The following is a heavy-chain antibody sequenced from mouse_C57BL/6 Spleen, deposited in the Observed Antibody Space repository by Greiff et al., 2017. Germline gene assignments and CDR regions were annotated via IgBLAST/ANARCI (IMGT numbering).Heavy chain of an antibody. Sequence: QVQLQQSGAELVKPGASVKLFCKASGYTFTEYTIHWVKQRSGQGLEWIGWFYPGSGSIKYNEKFKDKATLTADKSSSTVYMVLSRLTSEYSAVYFCAKHETLNGSSSWYFDYWDQGTTHAVSS. V-gene: IGHV1-62-2*01. D-gene: IGHD1-1*01. J-gene: IGHJ2*01. CDR2: FYPGSGSI. CDR1: GYTFTEYT. CDR3: AKHETLNGSSSWYFDY.